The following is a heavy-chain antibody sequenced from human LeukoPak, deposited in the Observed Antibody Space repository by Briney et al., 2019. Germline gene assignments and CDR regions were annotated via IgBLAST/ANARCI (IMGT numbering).Heavy chain of an antibody. V-gene: IGHV3-74*01. Sequence: PGGSLRLSCAASGSGFTFYNYWMHWVRQAPGKGLVWFTRINADGSTTSYADSVRGRFTISRDNAKNTLYLQMNSQRAEDTAVYYCATLISGWSLYWGQGTLVTVSS. CDR1: GSGFTFYNYW. CDR2: INADGSTT. D-gene: IGHD6-19*01. J-gene: IGHJ4*02. CDR3: ATLISGWSLY.